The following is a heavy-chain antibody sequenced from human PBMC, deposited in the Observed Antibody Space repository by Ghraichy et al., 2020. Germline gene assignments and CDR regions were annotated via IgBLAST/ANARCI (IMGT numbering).Heavy chain of an antibody. J-gene: IGHJ4*02. CDR3: ARGSGGLGAMDYFDY. Sequence: SETLSLTCAVYGGSFSGYYWSWIRQPPGKGLEWIGEINHSGSTNYNPSLKSRVTISVDTSKNQFSLKLSSVTAADTAVYYCARGSGGLGAMDYFDYWGQGTLVTVSS. D-gene: IGHD1-26*01. CDR1: GGSFSGYY. V-gene: IGHV4-34*01. CDR2: INHSGST.